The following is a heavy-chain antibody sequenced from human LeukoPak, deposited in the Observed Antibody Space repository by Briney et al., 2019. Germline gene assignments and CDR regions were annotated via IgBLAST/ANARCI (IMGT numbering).Heavy chain of an antibody. V-gene: IGHV4-59*01. D-gene: IGHD6-19*01. J-gene: IGHJ4*02. CDR1: GGSISSYY. CDR2: IYYSGST. CDR3: ARDRSSGFDY. Sequence: PSKTLSLTCTVSGGSISSYYWSWIRQPPGKGLEWIGYIYYSGSTNYNPSLKSRGTISVDTSKNQFSLKLSSVTAADTAVYYCARDRSSGFDYWGQGTLVAVSS.